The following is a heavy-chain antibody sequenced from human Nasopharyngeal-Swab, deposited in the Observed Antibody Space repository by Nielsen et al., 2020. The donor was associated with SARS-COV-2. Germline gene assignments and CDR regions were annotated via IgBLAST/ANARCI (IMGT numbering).Heavy chain of an antibody. V-gene: IGHV4-39*01. Sequence: WIRQPPGKGLEWIGSIYYSGSTYYNPSLKSRVTISVDTSKNQFSLKLSSVTAADTAVYYCARGGYSGYHYYYYGMDVWGQGTTVTSP. CDR3: ARGGYSGYHYYYYGMDV. J-gene: IGHJ6*02. D-gene: IGHD5-12*01. CDR2: IYYSGST.